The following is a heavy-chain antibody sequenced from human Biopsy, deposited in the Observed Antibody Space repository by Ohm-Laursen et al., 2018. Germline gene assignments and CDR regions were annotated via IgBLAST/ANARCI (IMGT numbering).Heavy chain of an antibody. CDR1: GDSISTSTTYY. Sequence: SETLSLTCAVSGDSISTSTTYYWAWLRQPPGKGLEWIGSIYNSETTFYNPSPKSRVAISVDTSTNQFSLKVSSVTAADTALYYCARHPTGFWFDPWGHGTLVTVSS. CDR3: ARHPTGFWFDP. J-gene: IGHJ5*02. CDR2: IYNSETT. V-gene: IGHV4-39*01.